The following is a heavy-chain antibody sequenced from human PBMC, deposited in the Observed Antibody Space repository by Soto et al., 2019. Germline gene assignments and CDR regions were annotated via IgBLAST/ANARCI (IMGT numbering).Heavy chain of an antibody. CDR1: GFTFSSYS. Sequence: GGSLRLSCAASGFTFSSYSMNWVRQAPGKGLEWVSSISSSSSYIYYADSVKGRFTISRDNAKNSLYLQMNSLRAEDTAVYYCARGPLEPPDAFDIWGQGTMVTVSS. J-gene: IGHJ3*02. CDR3: ARGPLEPPDAFDI. CDR2: ISSSSSYI. V-gene: IGHV3-21*01.